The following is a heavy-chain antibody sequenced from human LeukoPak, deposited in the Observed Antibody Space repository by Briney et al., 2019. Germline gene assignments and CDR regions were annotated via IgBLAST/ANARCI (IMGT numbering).Heavy chain of an antibody. CDR3: ARAPVSTAYLHYYSMDV. D-gene: IGHD3-16*01. V-gene: IGHV4-4*02. CDR1: GGSISRSNW. Sequence: SGTLSLTCAVSGGSISRSNWWSWVRQPPGKGLEWIGEIYHSGSTNYNPSLKSRVTISVDKSKNQFSLKLSSVTAADTAVYYCARAPVSTAYLHYYSMDVWGKGTMVTVSS. J-gene: IGHJ6*03. CDR2: IYHSGST.